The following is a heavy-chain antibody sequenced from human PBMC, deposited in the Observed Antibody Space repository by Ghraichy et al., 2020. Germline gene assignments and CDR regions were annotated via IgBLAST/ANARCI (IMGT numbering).Heavy chain of an antibody. J-gene: IGHJ4*02. CDR1: GFTLSDYW. Sequence: GGSLRLSCAASGFTLSDYWMHWVRQVPGKGLVWVSRIKMDGSGTDYADSVTGRFTISRDNAKNTVYLQMNSLRAEDTAVYYCVRAYDYWGQGTLVTVSS. CDR3: VRAYDY. CDR2: IKMDGSGT. V-gene: IGHV3-74*01.